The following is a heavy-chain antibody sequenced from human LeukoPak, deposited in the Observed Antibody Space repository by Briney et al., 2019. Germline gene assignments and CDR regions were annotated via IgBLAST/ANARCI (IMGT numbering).Heavy chain of an antibody. CDR2: INHSGST. CDR1: GGSFSGYY. D-gene: IGHD3-10*01. CDR3: ARDYYYGSGSYYGYFDY. J-gene: IGHJ4*02. Sequence: SETLSLTCAVYGGSFSGYYWSWIRQPPGKGLEWTGEINHSGSTNYNPSLKSRVTISVDTSKNQFSLKLSSVTAADTAVYYCARDYYYGSGSYYGYFDYWGQGTLVTVSS. V-gene: IGHV4-34*01.